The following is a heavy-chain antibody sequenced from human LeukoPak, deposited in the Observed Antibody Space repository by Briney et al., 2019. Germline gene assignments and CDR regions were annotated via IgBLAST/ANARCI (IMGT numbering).Heavy chain of an antibody. CDR2: IWYDGSKQ. J-gene: IGHJ4*02. CDR3: ARDLSYGSGEF. V-gene: IGHV3-33*01. Sequence: GGSLRLSCAGSGFTFSHYGIYWVRQAPGKGLEWVAAIWYDGSKQLYRDAVKGRFTISRDDSKNTVFLQMNSLRAEDTAVYFCARDLSYGSGEFWGQGTLVTVSS. CDR1: GFTFSHYG. D-gene: IGHD3-10*01.